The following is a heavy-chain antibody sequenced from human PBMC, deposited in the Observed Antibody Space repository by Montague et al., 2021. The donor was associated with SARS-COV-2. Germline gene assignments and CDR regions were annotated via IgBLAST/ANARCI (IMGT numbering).Heavy chain of an antibody. CDR1: GGSFTGYS. CDR3: ARDRLVDRARRTGAWIGP. J-gene: IGHJ5*02. Sequence: SETLSLTCAVDGGSFTGYSWNWIRQPPGKGLEWIGEVKHPGGTNYNPSLNSRVSMSMDTSNNQFSLRLDSVTAADTAVYYCARDRLVDRARRTGAWIGPWGQGTLVTVSA. V-gene: IGHV4-34*01. D-gene: IGHD3-10*01. CDR2: VKHPGGT.